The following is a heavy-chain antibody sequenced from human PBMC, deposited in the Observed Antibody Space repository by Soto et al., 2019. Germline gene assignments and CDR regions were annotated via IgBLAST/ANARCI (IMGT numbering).Heavy chain of an antibody. Sequence: ASVKVSCKASGYTFTSYGISWVRQAPGQGLEGMGWISAYNGNTNYGQKLQGRVTMTTDTSTSTAYMELRSLRSDDTAVYYCARRVMLANWFDPWGQGTLVTVSS. CDR1: GYTFTSYG. CDR2: ISAYNGNT. D-gene: IGHD2-21*01. CDR3: ARRVMLANWFDP. V-gene: IGHV1-18*01. J-gene: IGHJ5*02.